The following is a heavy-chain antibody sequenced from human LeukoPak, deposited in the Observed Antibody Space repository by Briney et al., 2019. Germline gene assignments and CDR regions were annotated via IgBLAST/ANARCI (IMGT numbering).Heavy chain of an antibody. CDR2: ISGSGGST. Sequence: PGGSLRLSCAASGFTFSSYAMSWVRQAPGKGLEWVSAISGSGGSTYYADSVKGRFTISRDNSKNTLYLQVNSLRAEDTAVYYCAKDRSNPLGGPLYYFDYWGQGTLVTVSS. CDR1: GFTFSSYA. V-gene: IGHV3-23*01. D-gene: IGHD4-11*01. CDR3: AKDRSNPLGGPLYYFDY. J-gene: IGHJ4*02.